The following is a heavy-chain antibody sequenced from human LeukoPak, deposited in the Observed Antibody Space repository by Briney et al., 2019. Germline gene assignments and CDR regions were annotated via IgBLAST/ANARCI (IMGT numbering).Heavy chain of an antibody. CDR1: GLTFSVSA. D-gene: IGHD6-13*01. CDR2: IRSKANSYAT. V-gene: IGHV3-73*01. J-gene: IGHJ6*02. Sequence: GGSLRLSCAPSGLTFSVSAMHWVPHASGEGLECVVRIRSKANSYATAHAASVKGRFNISRDDSKNTANLQMNSLKTEETAVYYCTRGQQLGDYYYYGMDVWGQGTTVTVSS. CDR3: TRGQQLGDYYYYGMDV.